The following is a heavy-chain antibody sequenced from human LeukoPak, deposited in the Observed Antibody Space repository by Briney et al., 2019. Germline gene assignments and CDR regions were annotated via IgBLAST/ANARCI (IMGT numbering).Heavy chain of an antibody. D-gene: IGHD2-2*01. Sequence: SETLSLTCTVSGGSISSHYWSWIRQPPGKALEWIGYIYYSGTTNYNPSLKSRVTISVDTSKNQFSLKLSSVTAADTAVYYCARQITSLFDYWGQGTLVTVSS. CDR3: ARQITSLFDY. CDR2: IYYSGTT. CDR1: GGSISSHY. V-gene: IGHV4-59*08. J-gene: IGHJ4*02.